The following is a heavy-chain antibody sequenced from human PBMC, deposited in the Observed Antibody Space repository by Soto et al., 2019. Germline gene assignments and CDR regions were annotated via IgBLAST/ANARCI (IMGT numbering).Heavy chain of an antibody. CDR2: ISSSSSYT. V-gene: IGHV3-11*05. CDR1: GFTFTDHY. CDR3: ATGQYYYDSSAYYYS. J-gene: IGHJ4*02. D-gene: IGHD3-22*01. Sequence: QVQLVESGGGLVKPGGSLRLSCAASGFTFTDHYMTWIRQAPGKGLEWVSYISSSSSYTNYADSVKGRFTISRDNAKNSLYLQMNSLRAEDTAVYYCATGQYYYDSSAYYYSWGQGTLVTVSS.